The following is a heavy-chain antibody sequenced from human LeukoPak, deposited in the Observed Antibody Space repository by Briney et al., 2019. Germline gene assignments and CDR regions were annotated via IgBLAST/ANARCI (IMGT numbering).Heavy chain of an antibody. J-gene: IGHJ4*02. D-gene: IGHD5-12*01. V-gene: IGHV3-23*01. CDR3: AKVISSYSGYDSY. Sequence: SGGSLRLSCAASGISFNNYGMSWVRQAPGKGLKWVSSISNGGHHTYYADSVRGRFTISRDNSKNTLYLQMGSLRAADTAVYYCAKVISSYSGYDSYWGQGTLVTVSS. CDR2: ISNGGHHT. CDR1: GISFNNYG.